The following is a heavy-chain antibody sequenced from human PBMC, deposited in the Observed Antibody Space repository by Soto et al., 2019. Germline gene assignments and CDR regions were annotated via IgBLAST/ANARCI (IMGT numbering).Heavy chain of an antibody. CDR1: GGSISSRGYY. CDR2: IYYSGST. CDR3: ATSNWFDP. J-gene: IGHJ5*02. V-gene: IGHV4-39*01. Sequence: QLQLQESGPGLVKPSETLSLTCTVSGGSISSRGYYWGWIRQPPGKGLEWIGTIYYSGSTYYNPPLKRRVTISVDTSENQFSRKLSSVTAADTAVYYCATSNWFDPWGQGTLVTVSS.